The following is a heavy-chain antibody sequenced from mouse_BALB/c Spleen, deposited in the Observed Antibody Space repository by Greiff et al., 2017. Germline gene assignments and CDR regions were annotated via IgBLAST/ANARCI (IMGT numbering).Heavy chain of an antibody. CDR3: ARDLTTVVPPFAY. V-gene: IGHV2-9*02. J-gene: IGHJ3*01. D-gene: IGHD1-1*01. CDR2: IWAGGST. Sequence: VKLMESGPGLVAPSQSLSITCTVSGFSLTSYGVHWVRQPPGKGLEWLGVIWAGGSTNYNSALMSRLSISKDNSKSQVFLKMNSLQTDDTAMYYCARDLTTVVPPFAYWGQGTLVTVSA. CDR1: GFSLTSYG.